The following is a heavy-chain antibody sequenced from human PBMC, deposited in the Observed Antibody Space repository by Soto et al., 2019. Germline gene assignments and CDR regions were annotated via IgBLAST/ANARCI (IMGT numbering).Heavy chain of an antibody. V-gene: IGHV3-49*04. J-gene: IGHJ4*02. Sequence: GGSLRLSCTASGFTFGDYAMSWVRQAPGKGLEWVGFIRSKAYGGTTEYAASVKGRFTISRDDSKSIAYLQMNSLKTEDTAVYYCTRVYGSYYDSSGYSDWGQGXLVTVYS. CDR3: TRVYGSYYDSSGYSD. D-gene: IGHD3-22*01. CDR1: GFTFGDYA. CDR2: IRSKAYGGTT.